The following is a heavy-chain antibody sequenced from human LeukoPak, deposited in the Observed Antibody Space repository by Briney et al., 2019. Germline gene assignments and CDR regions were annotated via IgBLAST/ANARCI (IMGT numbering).Heavy chain of an antibody. CDR1: GFTFSSYA. J-gene: IGHJ4*02. CDR3: SYDSSGYWKGLLDY. CDR2: ISGSGGST. D-gene: IGHD3-22*01. V-gene: IGHV3-23*01. Sequence: QPGGSLRLSCAASGFTFSSYAMSWVRQAPGKGLEWVSAISGSGGSTYYADSVKGRFTISRDNSKNTLYLQMNSLRAEDTAVYYCSYDSSGYWKGLLDYWGQGTLVTVSS.